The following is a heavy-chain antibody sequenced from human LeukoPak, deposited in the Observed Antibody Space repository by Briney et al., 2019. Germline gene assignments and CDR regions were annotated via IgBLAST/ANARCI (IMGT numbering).Heavy chain of an antibody. Sequence: PGESLKISCKASGYWFTNYWIGWVRQLPGKGLEWMGIIFPGDSDTRYSPSFQGQVTISADTSINTAFLQWSSLKASDTAMYYCAREYHADSGYYQRAFVFWGQGTLVTVSS. CDR2: IFPGDSDT. CDR1: GYWFTNYW. V-gene: IGHV5-51*01. D-gene: IGHD3-22*01. J-gene: IGHJ4*02. CDR3: AREYHADSGYYQRAFVF.